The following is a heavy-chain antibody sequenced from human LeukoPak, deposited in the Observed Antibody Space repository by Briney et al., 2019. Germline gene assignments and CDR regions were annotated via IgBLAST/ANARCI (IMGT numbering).Heavy chain of an antibody. D-gene: IGHD3-10*01. V-gene: IGHV1-69*01. CDR1: GGTFSSYA. Sequence: ASVKVSCKASGGTFSSYAISWVRQAPGQGLEWMGGIIPIFGTAHYAQKFQGRVMITADESTSTDYMELSSLRSEDTAVYYCARVVNYYGSGSFSDWGQGTLVTVSS. CDR3: ARVVNYYGSGSFSD. CDR2: IIPIFGTA. J-gene: IGHJ4*02.